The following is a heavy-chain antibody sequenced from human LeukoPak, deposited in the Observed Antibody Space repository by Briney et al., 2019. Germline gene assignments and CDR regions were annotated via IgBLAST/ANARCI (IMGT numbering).Heavy chain of an antibody. J-gene: IGHJ4*02. V-gene: IGHV3-15*01. Sequence: GGSLRLXCAASGFTFSNAWMSWVRQAPGKGLEWVGRIKSKTDGGTTDCAAPVKGRFTISRDDSKNTLYLQMNSLKTEDTAVYYCTTDEWELHFDYWGQGTLVTVSS. CDR3: TTDEWELHFDY. D-gene: IGHD1-26*01. CDR2: IKSKTDGGTT. CDR1: GFTFSNAW.